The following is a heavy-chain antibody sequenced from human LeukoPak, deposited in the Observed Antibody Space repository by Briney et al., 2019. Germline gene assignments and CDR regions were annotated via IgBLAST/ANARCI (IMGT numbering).Heavy chain of an antibody. CDR2: ISSNGGST. CDR3: VKDSDLVLTGYLFDY. CDR1: GFTFSSYA. Sequence: PGGSLRLSCSASGFTFSSYAMHWVRQAPGKGLEYVSAISSNGGSTYYADSVKGRFTISGDNSKNTLYLQMSSLRAEDTAVYYCVKDSDLVLTGYLFDYWGQGTLVTVSS. V-gene: IGHV3-64D*06. J-gene: IGHJ4*02. D-gene: IGHD3-9*01.